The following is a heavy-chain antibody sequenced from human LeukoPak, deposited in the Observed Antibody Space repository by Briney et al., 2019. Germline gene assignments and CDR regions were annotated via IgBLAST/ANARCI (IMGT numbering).Heavy chain of an antibody. Sequence: GRSLGLSCAASGFTFSSYAMHWVRQAPGKGLEWVAVISYDGSNKYYADSVKGRFTISRDNSKNTLYLQMNSLRAEDTAVYYCARDRYCSGGSCYSGWFDPWGQGTLVTVSS. J-gene: IGHJ5*02. V-gene: IGHV3-30-3*01. CDR2: ISYDGSNK. CDR3: ARDRYCSGGSCYSGWFDP. CDR1: GFTFSSYA. D-gene: IGHD2-15*01.